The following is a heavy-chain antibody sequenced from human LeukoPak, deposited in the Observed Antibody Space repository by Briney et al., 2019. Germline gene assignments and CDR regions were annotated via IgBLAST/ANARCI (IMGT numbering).Heavy chain of an antibody. CDR2: INPNSGGT. CDR3: GSGGSSGYGSRGEYYFDY. CDR1: GYTFNGYY. Sequence: ASVKVSCKASGYTFNGYYILWVRQAPGQGLEWMGWINPNSGGTNYAQKFQGRVTMTRDTSISTAYMEVRWLRSDDTAVYYCGSGGSSGYGSRGEYYFDYWGQGTLVTVSS. V-gene: IGHV1-2*02. J-gene: IGHJ4*02. D-gene: IGHD5-12*01.